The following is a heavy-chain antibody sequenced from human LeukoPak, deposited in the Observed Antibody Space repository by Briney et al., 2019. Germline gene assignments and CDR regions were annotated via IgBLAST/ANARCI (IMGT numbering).Heavy chain of an antibody. CDR1: GFTFSSYG. Sequence: GGSLRLSCAASGFTFSSYGMHWVRQAPGRGLEWVAVISYDGSNKYYADSVKGRFTISRDNSKNTLYLQMNNLRAEDTAVYYCAPRVAGSAPFDYWGQGTLVTVSS. V-gene: IGHV3-30*03. CDR3: APRVAGSAPFDY. CDR2: ISYDGSNK. D-gene: IGHD2-15*01. J-gene: IGHJ4*02.